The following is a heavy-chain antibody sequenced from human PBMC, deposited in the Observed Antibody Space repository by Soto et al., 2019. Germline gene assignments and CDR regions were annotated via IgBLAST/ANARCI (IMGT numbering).Heavy chain of an antibody. Sequence: ESVGGLVKPGGSLRLSCAASGFTFSSYSMNWVRQAPGKGLEWVSSISSSSSYIYYADSVKGRFTISRDNAKNSLYLQMNSLRAEDTAVYYCARDLVGATGGGCYWGQGTLVTVSS. CDR2: ISSSSSYI. V-gene: IGHV3-21*01. CDR1: GFTFSSYS. D-gene: IGHD1-26*01. CDR3: ARDLVGATGGGCY. J-gene: IGHJ4*02.